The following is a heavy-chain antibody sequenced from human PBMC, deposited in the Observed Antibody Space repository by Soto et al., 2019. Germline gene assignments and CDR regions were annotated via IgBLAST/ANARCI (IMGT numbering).Heavy chain of an antibody. V-gene: IGHV3-53*01. CDR3: ARDRLIVATSGYGMDV. Sequence: PGGSLRLSCAASGFTVSSNYMSWVRQAPGKGLEWVSVIYSGGSTYYADSVKGRFTISRDNSKNTLYLQMNSLRAEDTAVYYCARDRLIVATSGYGMDVWGQGTTVTVSS. D-gene: IGHD5-12*01. CDR1: GFTVSSNY. J-gene: IGHJ6*02. CDR2: IYSGGST.